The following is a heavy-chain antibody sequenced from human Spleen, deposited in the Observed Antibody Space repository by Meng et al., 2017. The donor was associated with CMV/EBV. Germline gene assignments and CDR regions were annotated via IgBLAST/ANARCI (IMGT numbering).Heavy chain of an antibody. CDR3: ARGKDDFWSGSFDY. CDR2: IYSDSST. CDR1: GFTLSSYW. D-gene: IGHD3-3*01. J-gene: IGHJ4*02. Sequence: GESLKISCVASGFTLSSYWMHWVRQAPGKGLEWVSVIYSDSSTYYADSVKGRFTISRDNSKNTLYLQMNSLRAEDTAVYSCARGKDDFWSGSFDYWGQGTLVTVSS. V-gene: IGHV3-66*02.